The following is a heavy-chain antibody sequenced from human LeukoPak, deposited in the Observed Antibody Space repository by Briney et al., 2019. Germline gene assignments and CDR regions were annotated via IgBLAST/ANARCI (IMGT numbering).Heavy chain of an antibody. V-gene: IGHV1-2*02. D-gene: IGHD3-10*01. CDR1: GYTFTGYY. CDR3: ARYYIEGRCFDY. Sequence: ASVKVSCKASGYTFTGYYIHWVRQAPGQGLEWMGWINPNSGGTNYAQKFQGRVTMTRDTSIRTAYMKLSRLRSDDTAMYYCARYYIEGRCFDYWGQGTLVTVSS. CDR2: INPNSGGT. J-gene: IGHJ4*02.